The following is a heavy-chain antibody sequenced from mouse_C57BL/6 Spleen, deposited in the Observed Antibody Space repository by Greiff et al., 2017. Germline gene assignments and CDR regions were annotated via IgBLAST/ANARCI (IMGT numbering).Heavy chain of an antibody. D-gene: IGHD2-1*01. V-gene: IGHV2-2*01. CDR1: GFSLTSYG. CDR2: IWSGGST. CDR3: ARNGGNYVAWFAY. J-gene: IGHJ3*01. Sequence: VHLVESGSGLVQPSQSLSITCTVSGFSLTSYGVHWVRQSPGKGLEWLGVIWSGGSTDYNAAFISRLSISKDNSKSQVFFKMDSLQADDTAIYYCARNGGNYVAWFAYWGQGTLVTVSA.